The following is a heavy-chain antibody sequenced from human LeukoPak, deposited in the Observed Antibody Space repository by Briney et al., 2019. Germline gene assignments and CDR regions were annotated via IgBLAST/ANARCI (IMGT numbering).Heavy chain of an antibody. CDR3: ARGLGYRYYDSSGYCDY. J-gene: IGHJ4*02. V-gene: IGHV3-30-3*01. Sequence: GRSLRLSCAASGFTFSSYAMHWVRQAPGKGLEWVAVISYDGSNKYYADSVKGRFTISRDNSKNTLYLQMNSLRAEDTAVYYCARGLGYRYYDSSGYCDYWGQGTLVTVSS. D-gene: IGHD3-22*01. CDR1: GFTFSSYA. CDR2: ISYDGSNK.